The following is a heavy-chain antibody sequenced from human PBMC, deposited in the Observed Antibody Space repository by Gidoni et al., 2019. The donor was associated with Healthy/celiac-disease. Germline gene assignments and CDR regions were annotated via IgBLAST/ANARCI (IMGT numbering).Heavy chain of an antibody. CDR2: IKSKTDGGTT. CDR1: GSTFSNAC. J-gene: IGHJ4*02. Sequence: EVQLVEPGGGLVKPGGSLRLSCEASGSTFSNACLSWVRQTPGKGLGWVGRIKSKTDGGTTDYAAPVKGRFTISRDNSKNTLYLQMNSLKTEDTAVYYCTTDWIAVAPFDYWGQGTLVTVSS. CDR3: TTDWIAVAPFDY. V-gene: IGHV3-15*01. D-gene: IGHD6-19*01.